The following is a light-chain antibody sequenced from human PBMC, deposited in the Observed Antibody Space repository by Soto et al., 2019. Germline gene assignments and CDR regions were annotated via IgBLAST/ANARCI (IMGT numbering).Light chain of an antibody. CDR2: AAS. V-gene: IGKV1-27*01. CDR1: QGISNY. Sequence: DIQMTQSPSSLSASVGDRVTITCRASQGISNYLAWYQQKPGKVPKLLIYAASTLQSGVPSRFSGSGSGTDFTLTISSLQPADVATYYCQKYNGAPWTFGQGTKVEIE. J-gene: IGKJ1*01. CDR3: QKYNGAPWT.